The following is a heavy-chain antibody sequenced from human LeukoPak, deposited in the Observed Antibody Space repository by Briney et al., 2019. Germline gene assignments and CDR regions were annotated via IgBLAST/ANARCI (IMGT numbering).Heavy chain of an antibody. Sequence: ASVKVSCKASGYTFTSYYMHWVRQAPGQGLEWMGIINPSGGSTSYAQKFQGRVTMTRDMSTSTVYMELSSLRSVDTAVYYCARGSHGNHEILKNWFDPWGQGTLVTVSS. J-gene: IGHJ5*02. CDR2: INPSGGST. V-gene: IGHV1-46*01. D-gene: IGHD4-23*01. CDR3: ARGSHGNHEILKNWFDP. CDR1: GYTFTSYY.